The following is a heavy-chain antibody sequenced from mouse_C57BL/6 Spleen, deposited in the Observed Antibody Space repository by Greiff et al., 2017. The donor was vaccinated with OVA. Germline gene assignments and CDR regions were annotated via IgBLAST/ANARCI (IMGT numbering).Heavy chain of an antibody. V-gene: IGHV5-17*01. CDR1: GCTFSDYG. CDR3: ARGGIYYYDSCDC. Sequence: EVQVVESGGGLVKPGGSLKLSCAASGCTFSDYGMHWVRQAPEKGLEWVAYISRGSSTIYYADTVKGRFTISGDNAKNTLFLQMTSLRSEDTAMYYCARGGIYYYDSCDCWGQGTTLTVSS. D-gene: IGHD2-4*01. J-gene: IGHJ2*01. CDR2: ISRGSSTI.